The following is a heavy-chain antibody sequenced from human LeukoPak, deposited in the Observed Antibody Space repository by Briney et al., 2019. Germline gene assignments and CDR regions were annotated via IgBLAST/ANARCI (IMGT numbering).Heavy chain of an antibody. CDR1: GFTFSSYP. CDR2: IRCRGGST. Sequence: SGGALRHSCAASGFTFSSYPKSSVRQAPGKGLEWVSAIRCRGGSTDYADSVKGRFTISRDNSKTTLYLQMNSLRAEDTAVYYCAKAYSSGWSPRHQGFDPWGQGSLVTVSS. D-gene: IGHD6-19*01. J-gene: IGHJ5*02. V-gene: IGHV3-23*01. CDR3: AKAYSSGWSPRHQGFDP.